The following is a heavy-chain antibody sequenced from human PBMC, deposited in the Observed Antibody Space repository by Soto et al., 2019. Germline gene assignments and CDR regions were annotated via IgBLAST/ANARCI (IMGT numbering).Heavy chain of an antibody. D-gene: IGHD2-8*01. J-gene: IGHJ6*02. V-gene: IGHV4-59*01. CDR3: ARGKDIILMTLDV. Sequence: SETLSLTCSVSGASMSPYYWTWVRQPPGKGLEWIANVYYRGTTNYNSSLKSRVTISVDTSKNQFSLKLTSVTTADTAVYYCARGKDIILMTLDVWGQGTTVTVSS. CDR2: VYYRGTT. CDR1: GASMSPYY.